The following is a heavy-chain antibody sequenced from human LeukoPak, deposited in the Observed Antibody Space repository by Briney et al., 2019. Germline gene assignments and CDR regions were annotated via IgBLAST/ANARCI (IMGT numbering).Heavy chain of an antibody. J-gene: IGHJ6*02. CDR3: ARLFLTMVRGGGNYYYGMDV. CDR1: GGSFSGYY. V-gene: IGHV4-34*01. CDR2: INHSGST. Sequence: SETLSLTCAVYGGSFSGYYWSWIRQPPGKRLEWIGEINHSGSTNYNPSLKSRVTISVDTSKNQFSLKLSSVTAADTAVYYCARLFLTMVRGGGNYYYGMDVWGQGTTVTVSS. D-gene: IGHD3-10*01.